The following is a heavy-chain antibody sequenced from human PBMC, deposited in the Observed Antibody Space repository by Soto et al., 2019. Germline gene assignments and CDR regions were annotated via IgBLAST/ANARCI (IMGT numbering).Heavy chain of an antibody. D-gene: IGHD6-19*01. J-gene: IGHJ4*02. CDR3: ARSDSSGAVEGAYYFDY. CDR1: GGTFSSYA. V-gene: IGHV1-69*13. CDR2: IIPIFGTA. Sequence: SVKVSCKASGGTFSSYAISWVRQAPGQGLEWMGGIIPIFGTANYAQKFQGRVTITADESTSIAYMELSSLRSEDTAVYYCARSDSSGAVEGAYYFDYWGQGTLVTVSS.